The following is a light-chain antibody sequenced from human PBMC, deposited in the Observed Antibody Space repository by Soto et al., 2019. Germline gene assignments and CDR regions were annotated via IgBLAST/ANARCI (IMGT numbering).Light chain of an antibody. CDR2: AGY. Sequence: DIQLTQSPSFLSASVGDRVTITCRASRGISNYLAWYQQKPGKAPKLLYAGYTLQSGVPSRFSGSGSGTEFNLTISSLQPEDFATYYCQLLDSYPSITFGQGTRLEIK. J-gene: IGKJ5*01. CDR1: RGISNY. CDR3: QLLDSYPSIT. V-gene: IGKV1-9*01.